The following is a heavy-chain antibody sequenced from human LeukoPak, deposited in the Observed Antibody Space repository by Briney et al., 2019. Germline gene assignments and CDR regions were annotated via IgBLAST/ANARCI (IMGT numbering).Heavy chain of an antibody. V-gene: IGHV4-4*07. CDR3: ARDTAMRPPI. CDR2: VYNSGST. J-gene: IGHJ3*02. Sequence: KSSETLSLTSTLSGASISSYYWSWIRQPVGKGLEWIGRVYNSGSTNYNPSLKSRVTMSVDTSKNQFSLRLNSVTAADTAVYYCARDTAMRPPIWGQGTMVTVSS. CDR1: GASISSYY. D-gene: IGHD5-18*01.